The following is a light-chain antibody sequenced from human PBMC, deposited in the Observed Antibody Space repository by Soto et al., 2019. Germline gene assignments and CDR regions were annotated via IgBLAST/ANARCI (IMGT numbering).Light chain of an antibody. V-gene: IGKV3-15*01. J-gene: IGKJ3*01. CDR3: QERSNWPRFT. CDR1: QSVSSN. CDR2: GAS. Sequence: EIVMTQSPATLSVSPGERATLSCRASQSVSSNLAWYQQRPGQAPRLLIYGASTRATGIPARFSGSGSGIDFTLTISSLEAEDFAIYYCQERSNWPRFTFGPGTKVDIK.